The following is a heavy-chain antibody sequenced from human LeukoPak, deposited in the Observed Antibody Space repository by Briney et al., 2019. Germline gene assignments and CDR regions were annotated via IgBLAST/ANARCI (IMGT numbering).Heavy chain of an antibody. CDR3: ARDPAGSGWYYWFDP. Sequence: PGGSLRLSCAASGFTFSSYAMHWVRQAPGKGLEWVAVISYDGSNKYYADSVKGRFTISRDNSKNTLYLQMNSLRAEDTAVYYCARDPAGSGWYYWFDPWGQGTLVTVSS. J-gene: IGHJ5*02. CDR1: GFTFSSYA. D-gene: IGHD6-19*01. CDR2: ISYDGSNK. V-gene: IGHV3-30-3*01.